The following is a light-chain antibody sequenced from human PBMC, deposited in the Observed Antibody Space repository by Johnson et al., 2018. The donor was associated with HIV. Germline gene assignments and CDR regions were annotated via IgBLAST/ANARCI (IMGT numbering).Light chain of an antibody. J-gene: IGLJ1*01. Sequence: QSVLTQPPSMSAAPGQRVTISCSGSSSNIGNNYVSWYQQVPGAAPKLLIYKNNQRPSGVPDRFSGSKSGTSASLAISGLRAEDEADYLCAAWDDKLNGTYVFGAGTEVTVL. CDR2: KNN. CDR1: SSNIGNNY. CDR3: AAWDDKLNGTYV. V-gene: IGLV1-47*01.